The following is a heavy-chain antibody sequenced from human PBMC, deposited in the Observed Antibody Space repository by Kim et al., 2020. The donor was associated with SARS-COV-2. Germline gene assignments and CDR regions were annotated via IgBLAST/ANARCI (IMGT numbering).Heavy chain of an antibody. V-gene: IGHV4-61*07. D-gene: IGHD3-9*01. J-gene: IGHJ3*02. CDR3: ASQGRYFDWLLSGAFDI. Sequence: LRSRVTISVDTSKNQFSLKLSSVTAADTAVYYCASQGRYFDWLLSGAFDIWGQGTMVTVSS.